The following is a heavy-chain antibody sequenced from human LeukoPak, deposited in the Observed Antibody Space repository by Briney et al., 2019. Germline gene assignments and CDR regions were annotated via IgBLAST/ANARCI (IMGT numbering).Heavy chain of an antibody. D-gene: IGHD4-23*01. V-gene: IGHV1-2*02. Sequence: GASVKVSCKXSGYTFTDHYMHWVRQAPGQGLEWMGWVIPNSGGTHYAQNFQGRVTMTRDTSISTAYMELSRLTSDDTAVYYCASGGSDFNFWGQGALVTVSS. CDR1: GYTFTDHY. CDR2: VIPNSGGT. CDR3: ASGGSDFNF. J-gene: IGHJ4*02.